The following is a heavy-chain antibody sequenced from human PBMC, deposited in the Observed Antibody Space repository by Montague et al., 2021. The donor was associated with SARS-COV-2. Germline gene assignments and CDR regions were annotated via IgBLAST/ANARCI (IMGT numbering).Heavy chain of an antibody. Sequence: SETLSLTCAVHGGSFSTYSWNWIRQPPGKGLEWIGEIHHGGSTNYSPPLKSRVTISADTSKNQFSLKLTSVAAADTAVYYCARLGDGVVPSPILGVGPYYSYYYMDVWGKGTAVTVSS. V-gene: IGHV4-34*01. CDR1: GGSFSTYS. CDR3: ARLGDGVVPSPILGVGPYYSYYYMDV. CDR2: IHHGGST. J-gene: IGHJ6*03. D-gene: IGHD3-10*01.